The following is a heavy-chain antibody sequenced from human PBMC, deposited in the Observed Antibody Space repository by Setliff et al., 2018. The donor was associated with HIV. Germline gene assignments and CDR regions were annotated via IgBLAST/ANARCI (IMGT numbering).Heavy chain of an antibody. CDR3: ARGAITMVRSPYYMDV. CDR1: NGSFSGYY. CDR2: INHSGST. V-gene: IGHV4-34*01. Sequence: SETLSLTCAVYNGSFSGYYWTWIRQPPGKGLEWIGEINHSGSTNYSPSLKSRVTISVDASRNQFSLKLSSVTAADTAVYYCARGAITMVRSPYYMDVWGKGTTVTVSS. D-gene: IGHD3-10*01. J-gene: IGHJ6*03.